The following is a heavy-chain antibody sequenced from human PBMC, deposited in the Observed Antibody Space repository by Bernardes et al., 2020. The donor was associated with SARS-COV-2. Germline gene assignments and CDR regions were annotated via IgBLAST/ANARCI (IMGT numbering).Heavy chain of an antibody. CDR2: IRQDGSER. D-gene: IGHD5-12*01. CDR1: GFIFSGDW. Sequence: GGSLRLSRAASGFIFSGDWMSWVRQAPGKGLEWVANIRQDGSERNYVDSVRGRFTISRDNAKNSLFLQLDSLRAEDTAVYYCVTDRGHGWFDCWGQGTLVTVSS. V-gene: IGHV3-7*03. CDR3: VTDRGHGWFDC. J-gene: IGHJ4*02.